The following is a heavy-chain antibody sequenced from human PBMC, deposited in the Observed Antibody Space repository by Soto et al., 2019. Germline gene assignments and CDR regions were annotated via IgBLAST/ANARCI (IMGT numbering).Heavy chain of an antibody. J-gene: IGHJ3*02. Sequence: PSETLSLTSSVSGCSISSYYWSRIRQPPGKGLEWIGYIYYSGSTNYNPSLKSRVTISVDTSKNQFSLKLSSVTAADTAVYYCARDYHSGGAFDIWGQGTMVTVS. V-gene: IGHV4-59*01. D-gene: IGHD6-19*01. CDR3: ARDYHSGGAFDI. CDR1: GCSISSYY. CDR2: IYYSGST.